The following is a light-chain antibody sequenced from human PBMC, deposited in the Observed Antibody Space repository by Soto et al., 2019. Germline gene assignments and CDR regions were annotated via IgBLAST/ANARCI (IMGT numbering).Light chain of an antibody. CDR2: DVT. V-gene: IGLV2-14*03. CDR3: SSYANRAAPYV. CDR1: SSDVGGYNY. Sequence: QSALTQPASVSGSPGQSITISCTGTSSDVGGYNYVSWYQQHPGKAPKLIIHDVTDRPSGVSNRFSGSKSGNTASLTISGLQAEDEADYYCSSYANRAAPYVFGTGTKATVL. J-gene: IGLJ1*01.